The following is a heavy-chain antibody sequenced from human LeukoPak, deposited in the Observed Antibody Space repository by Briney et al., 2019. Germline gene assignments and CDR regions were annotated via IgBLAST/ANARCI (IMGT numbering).Heavy chain of an antibody. CDR2: IWYDGSYK. Sequence: GGSLRLSCAASGLTFSSYWMSWVRQAPGKGLEWVAVIWYDGSYKYYADSVKGRFTISRDNSKNTLYLQMNSLRAEDTAVYYCAKGGTIVATIAYFDYWGQGTLVTVSS. V-gene: IGHV3-33*06. CDR3: AKGGTIVATIAYFDY. CDR1: GLTFSSYW. J-gene: IGHJ4*02. D-gene: IGHD5-12*01.